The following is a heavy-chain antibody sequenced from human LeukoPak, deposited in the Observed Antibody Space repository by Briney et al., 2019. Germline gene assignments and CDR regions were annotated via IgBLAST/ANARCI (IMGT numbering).Heavy chain of an antibody. J-gene: IGHJ6*02. CDR2: INPSGGST. CDR3: AREQWLVPPYYYYGMDV. D-gene: IGHD6-19*01. CDR1: GYTFTSYY. V-gene: IGHV1-46*03. Sequence: ASVKASCKASGYTFTSYYMHWVRQAPGQGLEWMGIINPSGGSTSYAQKFQGRVTMTRDTSTSTVYMELSSLRSEDTAVYYCAREQWLVPPYYYYGMDVWGQGTTVTVSS.